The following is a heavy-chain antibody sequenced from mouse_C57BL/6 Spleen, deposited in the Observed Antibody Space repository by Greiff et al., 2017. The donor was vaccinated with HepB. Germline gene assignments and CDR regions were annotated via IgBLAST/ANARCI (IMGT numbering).Heavy chain of an antibody. CDR2: IDPANGNT. J-gene: IGHJ3*01. Sequence: VQLKESVAELVRPGASVKLSCTASGFNIKNTYMHWVKQRPEQGLEWIGRIDPANGNTKYAPKFQGKATITADTSSNTAYLQLSSLTSEDTAIYYWASDYGSSYGFAYWGQGTLVTVSA. D-gene: IGHD1-1*01. CDR3: ASDYGSSYGFAY. V-gene: IGHV14-3*01. CDR1: GFNIKNTY.